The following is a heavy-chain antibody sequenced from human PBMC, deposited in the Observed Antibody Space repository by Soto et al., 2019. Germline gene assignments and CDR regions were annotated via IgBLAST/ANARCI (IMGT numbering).Heavy chain of an antibody. CDR2: INSSSSDS. V-gene: IGHV1-2*02. CDR1: GYTFTGYT. CDR3: ATEMATIKGFFDK. Sequence: QAHLVQSGAEVKKPGASVKVSCKASGYTFTGYTFHWVQQAPGQGLEWMAWINSSSSDSSFAPKIQGRVTVTMDAPSSTAYMELTRLRSDDTAVYYCATEMATIKGFFDKWGQGTPVAVSS. J-gene: IGHJ4*02. D-gene: IGHD2-8*01.